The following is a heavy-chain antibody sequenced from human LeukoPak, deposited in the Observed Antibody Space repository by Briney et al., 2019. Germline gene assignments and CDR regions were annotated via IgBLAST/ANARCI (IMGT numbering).Heavy chain of an antibody. CDR2: IYPGDSDT. D-gene: IGHD3-22*01. CDR1: GHSFTSYW. Sequence: GESLKISCKGSGHSFTSYWIGWVRQMPGKGLEWMGIIYPGDSDTRYSPSFQGQVTISADKSISTAYLQWSSLKASDTAMYYCARLVDYYDSSEPFDPWGQGTLVTVSS. V-gene: IGHV5-51*01. J-gene: IGHJ5*02. CDR3: ARLVDYYDSSEPFDP.